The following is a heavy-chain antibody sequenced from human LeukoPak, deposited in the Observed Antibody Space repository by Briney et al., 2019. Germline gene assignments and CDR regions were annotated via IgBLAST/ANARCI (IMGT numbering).Heavy chain of an antibody. D-gene: IGHD3-3*01. CDR3: ARHEAATYYDFWSGYPSIDY. CDR2: IYYSGST. CDR1: GGSISSSSYY. V-gene: IGHV4-39*01. Sequence: SETLSLNCTVSGGSISSSSYYWGWIRQPPGKGLEWIGSIYYSGSTYYNPSLKSRVTISVDTSKNQFSLKLSSVTAADTAVYYCARHEAATYYDFWSGYPSIDYWGQGTLVTVSS. J-gene: IGHJ4*02.